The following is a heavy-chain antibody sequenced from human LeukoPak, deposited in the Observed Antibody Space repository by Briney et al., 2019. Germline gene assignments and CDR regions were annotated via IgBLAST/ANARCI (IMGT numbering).Heavy chain of an antibody. D-gene: IGHD6-19*01. J-gene: IGHJ2*01. CDR3: AREGEQWLVRYFDL. Sequence: PSETLSLTCAVYGGSFGGYYWSWIRQPPGKGLEWSGEINHSGSTNYNPSLKSRVTISVDTSKNQFSLKLSSVTAADTAVYYCAREGEQWLVRYFDLWGRGTLVTVSS. CDR1: GGSFGGYY. CDR2: INHSGST. V-gene: IGHV4-34*01.